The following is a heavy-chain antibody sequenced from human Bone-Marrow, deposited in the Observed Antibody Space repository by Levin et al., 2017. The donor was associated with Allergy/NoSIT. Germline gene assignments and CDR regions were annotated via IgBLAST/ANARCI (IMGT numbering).Heavy chain of an antibody. CDR1: GFTLGTSW. J-gene: IGHJ6*02. D-gene: IGHD2-8*01. Sequence: LSLTCAASGFTLGTSWMHWVRQAPGKGLVWVSRINGDGSTTTYADSVKGRFTISRDNAKNTLYLQMNSLRAEDTAVYYCVRANYYALDVWGQGTTVTVSS. CDR3: VRANYYALDV. V-gene: IGHV3-74*01. CDR2: INGDGSTT.